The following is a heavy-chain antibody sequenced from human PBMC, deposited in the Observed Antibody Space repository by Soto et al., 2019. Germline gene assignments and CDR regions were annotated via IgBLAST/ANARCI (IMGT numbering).Heavy chain of an antibody. CDR3: ARDLGYYESDGYFDY. J-gene: IGHJ4*02. Sequence: VGSLRLSCAASGFTFSDNYMSWIRQAPGKGLEWVSYISSSGSIIYYADSVKGRFTISRDNAKNSLYLQMNSLRAEDMAVYYCARDLGYYESDGYFDYWGQGALVTVSS. CDR2: ISSSGSII. D-gene: IGHD3-22*01. V-gene: IGHV3-11*01. CDR1: GFTFSDNY.